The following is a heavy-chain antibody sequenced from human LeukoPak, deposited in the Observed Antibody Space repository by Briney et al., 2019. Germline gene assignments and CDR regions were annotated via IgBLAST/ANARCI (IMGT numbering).Heavy chain of an antibody. CDR1: GFTFNNYA. V-gene: IGHV3-23*01. D-gene: IGHD6-13*01. CDR2: ISASGANT. J-gene: IGHJ3*02. CDR3: AKDWPSEWQQLPDYDAVDI. Sequence: GGSLRLSCAASGFTFNNYAMTWVRQAPGKGLEWVSLISASGANTYYSGDMKGRLTIYRDNSKNTLYLQMNSLRVEDTAVYYCAKDWPSEWQQLPDYDAVDIWGQGMMVTVSS.